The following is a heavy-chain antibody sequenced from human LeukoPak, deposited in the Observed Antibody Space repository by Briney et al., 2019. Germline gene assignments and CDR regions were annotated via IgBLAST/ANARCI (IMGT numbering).Heavy chain of an antibody. CDR3: ARVSRYCSSTSCYGRVQDNWFDP. D-gene: IGHD2-2*01. J-gene: IGHJ5*02. V-gene: IGHV1-2*02. CDR2: INPNSGGT. CDR1: GYTFTGYY. Sequence: ASVKVSCKASGYTFTGYYMHWVRQAPGQGLEWMGWINPNSGGTNYAQKFQGRVTVTRDTSISTAYMELSRLRSDDTAVYYCARVSRYCSSTSCYGRVQDNWFDPWGQGTLVTVSS.